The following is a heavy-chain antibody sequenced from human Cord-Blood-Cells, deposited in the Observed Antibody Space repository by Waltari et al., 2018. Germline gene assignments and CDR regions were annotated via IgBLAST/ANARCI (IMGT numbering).Heavy chain of an antibody. J-gene: IGHJ5*02. Sequence: QLQLQESAPGLVKPSETLSLTCTVSGGSISSSSYSWGWPRQPPGTGLEGIGSSYYSRETSNNRNLKRLVTISVDTSTTQFPLKLRSVTAADTAVYSFARRLQYRYVPYNWFDAWGQGTLVTVSS. CDR1: GGSISSSSYS. CDR3: ARRLQYRYVPYNWFDA. CDR2: SYYSRET. V-gene: IGHV4-39*01. D-gene: IGHD6-6*01.